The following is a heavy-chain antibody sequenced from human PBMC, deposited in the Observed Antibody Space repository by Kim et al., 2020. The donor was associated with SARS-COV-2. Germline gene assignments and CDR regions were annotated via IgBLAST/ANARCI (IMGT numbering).Heavy chain of an antibody. J-gene: IGHJ5*02. Sequence: NPSLKSRVTISVDTSKNQFSLKLSSVTAADTAVYYCATTLIAAADHWFDPWGQGTLVTVSS. V-gene: IGHV4-39*01. CDR3: ATTLIAAADHWFDP. D-gene: IGHD6-13*01.